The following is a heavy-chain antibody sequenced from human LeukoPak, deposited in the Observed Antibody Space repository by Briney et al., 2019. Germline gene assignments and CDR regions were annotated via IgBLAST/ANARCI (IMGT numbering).Heavy chain of an antibody. CDR3: ARDESRVRPFDY. J-gene: IGHJ4*02. D-gene: IGHD2-8*01. CDR2: IYYDGNT. Sequence: PGGSLRLSCAASGFSVSSNHMTWVRQAPGKGLEWVSTIYYDGNTFYADSVQGRFTISRDNAKNSLYLQMNSLRAEDTAVYYCARDESRVRPFDYWGQGTLVTVSS. CDR1: GFSVSSNH. V-gene: IGHV3-66*01.